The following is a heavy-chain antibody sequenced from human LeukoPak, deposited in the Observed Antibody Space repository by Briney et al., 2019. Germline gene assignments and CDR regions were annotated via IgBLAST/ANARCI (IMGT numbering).Heavy chain of an antibody. CDR3: ARDGESSGYLYYFDY. V-gene: IGHV3-30*04. J-gene: IGHJ4*02. CDR2: ISYDGSNK. Sequence: GRSLRLSCAASGFTFSSYTMHWVRQAPGKGLEWVAVISYDGSNKYYADSVKGRFTISRDNFKNTLYLQMNSLRVEDTAVYYCARDGESSGYLYYFDYWGQGTLVTVSS. CDR1: GFTFSSYT. D-gene: IGHD3-22*01.